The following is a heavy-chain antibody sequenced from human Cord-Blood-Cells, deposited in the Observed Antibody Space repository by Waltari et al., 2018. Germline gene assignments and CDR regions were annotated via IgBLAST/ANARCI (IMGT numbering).Heavy chain of an antibody. CDR2: IYISGST. D-gene: IGHD2-2*02. J-gene: IGHJ5*02. CDR1: GGSISSYY. CDR3: ARVDNYCSSTSCYTWWFDP. V-gene: IGHV4-4*07. Sequence: QVQLQESGPGLVKPSETLSLTCTVSGGSISSYYWSWIRQPAGKGLEWIWRIYISGSTNYNPSLKSRVTMAVDTSKNQFSLKLSSVTAADTAVYYCARVDNYCSSTSCYTWWFDPWGQGTLVTVSS.